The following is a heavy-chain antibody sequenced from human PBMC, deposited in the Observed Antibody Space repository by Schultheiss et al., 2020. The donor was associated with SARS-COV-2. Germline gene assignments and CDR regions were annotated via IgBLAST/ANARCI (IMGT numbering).Heavy chain of an antibody. D-gene: IGHD3-3*01. V-gene: IGHV4-61*08. Sequence: SETLSLTCTVSGGSISSGGYYWSWIRQHPGKGLEWIGYIYYSGSTNYNPSLKSRVTISVDTSKNQFSLKLSSVTAADTAVYYCARGSITIFGVVSSFDYWGQGTLVTVSS. J-gene: IGHJ4*02. CDR1: GGSISSGGYY. CDR2: IYYSGST. CDR3: ARGSITIFGVVSSFDY.